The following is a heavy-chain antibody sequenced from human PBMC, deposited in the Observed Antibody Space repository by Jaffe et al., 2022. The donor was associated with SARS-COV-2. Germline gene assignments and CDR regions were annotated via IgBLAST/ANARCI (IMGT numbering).Heavy chain of an antibody. CDR2: ISSSGSTI. CDR1: GFTFSSYE. Sequence: EVQLVESGGGLVQPGGSLRLSCAASGFTFSSYEMNWVRQAPGKGLEWVSYISSSGSTIYYADSVKGRFTISRDNAKNSLYLQMNSLRAEDTAVYYCARQTYYYDSSGYFPRSDAFDIWGQGTMVTVSS. V-gene: IGHV3-48*03. D-gene: IGHD3-22*01. CDR3: ARQTYYYDSSGYFPRSDAFDI. J-gene: IGHJ3*02.